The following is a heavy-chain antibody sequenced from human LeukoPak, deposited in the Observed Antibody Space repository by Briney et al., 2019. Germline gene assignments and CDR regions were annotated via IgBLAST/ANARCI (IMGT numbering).Heavy chain of an antibody. CDR3: AGGTGFIIKD. CDR2: IKQDGSEK. CDR1: GFTLSLYW. J-gene: IGHJ4*02. D-gene: IGHD3-9*01. Sequence: PGGSLRLSCAASGFTLSLYWMNWVRQAPGKGLEWVANIKQDGSEKNYVDSVKGRFTISRDNAKNSLYLQMNNLRVEDTAMYYCAGGTGFIIKDWGQGTLVTVSS. V-gene: IGHV3-7*03.